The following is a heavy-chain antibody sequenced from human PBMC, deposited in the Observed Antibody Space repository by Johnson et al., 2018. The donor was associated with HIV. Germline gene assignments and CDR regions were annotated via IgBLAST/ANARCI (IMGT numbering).Heavy chain of an antibody. CDR1: GFTFRKYA. CDR3: ARGRKDIEASDGLDNDAFDL. D-gene: IGHD5-12*01. CDR2: ISYDGDNK. V-gene: IGHV3-30*03. Sequence: QVQLVESGGGVVQPGRSLKIYCAVSGFTFRKYAMHWVRLAPGKGLQWVAVISYDGDNKYYGDSMKGRFIISRDDSKNTLYLQMDSLRGDDTALYYCARGRKDIEASDGLDNDAFDLWGQGTLVTVSS. J-gene: IGHJ3*01.